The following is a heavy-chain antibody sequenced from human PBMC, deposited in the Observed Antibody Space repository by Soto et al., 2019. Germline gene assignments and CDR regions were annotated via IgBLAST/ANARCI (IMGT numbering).Heavy chain of an antibody. J-gene: IGHJ6*02. CDR3: TIWWEAVRYQDYVLDV. CDR2: IIPIFATV. D-gene: IGHD1-26*01. Sequence: QVQLLQSGSEVRKPGSSVKVSCKASGGTHNNYAFTWVRQARGQGLEWVGGIIPIFATVVYAQRFEGRVTISADKSTSTAYMELTNLSFDDTAVYYCTIWWEAVRYQDYVLDVWGQGTAITVSS. V-gene: IGHV1-69*06. CDR1: GGTHNNYA.